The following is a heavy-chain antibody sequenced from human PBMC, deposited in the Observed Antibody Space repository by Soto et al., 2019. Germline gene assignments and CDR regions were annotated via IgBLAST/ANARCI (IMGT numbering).Heavy chain of an antibody. CDR3: SRGILV. D-gene: IGHD5-18*01. CDR2: ISYGGRT. V-gene: IGHV4-31*03. Sequence: QVQLQESGPGLVKPSQTLSLTCTVSGGSINSGGYCWSWIRQHPGKGLDWIGCISYGGRTSYKPSLKSRVTISVDTCKNQFSLKLISVTAAEADVYYCSRGILVWGQGTLFTVAS. J-gene: IGHJ4*02. CDR1: GGSINSGGYC.